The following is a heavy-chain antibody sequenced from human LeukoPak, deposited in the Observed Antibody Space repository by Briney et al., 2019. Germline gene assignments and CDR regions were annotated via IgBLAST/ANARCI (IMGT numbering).Heavy chain of an antibody. CDR3: ASRIWRYLYYFGMDV. CDR1: GGPFSHYY. CDR2: INESGST. Sequence: PSETLSLTCAVSGGPFSHYYWTWIHQPPGKGLEWIGEINESGSTNYDPSLKSRVTISVDTSKNHFSLNLTSVTAADTAVYYCASRIWRYLYYFGMDVWGQGTTVTVSS. V-gene: IGHV4-34*01. J-gene: IGHJ6*02. D-gene: IGHD1-1*01.